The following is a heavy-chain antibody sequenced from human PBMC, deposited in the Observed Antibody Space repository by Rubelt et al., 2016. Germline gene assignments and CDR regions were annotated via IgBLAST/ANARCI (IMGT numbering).Heavy chain of an antibody. CDR3: ASGSSEWLMDAFDI. CDR2: INHSGST. D-gene: IGHD1-26*01. V-gene: IGHV4-39*07. CDR1: GASISSRSYF. Sequence: QLQLQESGPGLVKPSETLSLTCTVSGASISSRSYFWGWIRQPPGKGLEWIGEINHSGSTNYNPSLKSRVTISVDTSKNQFSLKLSSVTAADTAVYYCASGSSEWLMDAFDIWGQGTMVTVSS. J-gene: IGHJ3*02.